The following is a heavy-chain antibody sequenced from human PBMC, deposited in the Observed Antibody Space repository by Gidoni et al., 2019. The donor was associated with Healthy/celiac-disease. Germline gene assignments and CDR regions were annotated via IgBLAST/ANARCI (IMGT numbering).Heavy chain of an antibody. CDR3: ARDRAVTFNWFDP. J-gene: IGHJ5*02. CDR2: IIPILGIA. V-gene: IGHV1-69*08. CDR1: GGTFSSYT. D-gene: IGHD4-4*01. Sequence: QVQLVQSGAEVKKPGSSVKVSCKASGGTFSSYTISWVRQAPGQGLEWMGRIIPILGIANYAQKFQGRVTITADKSTSTAYMELSSLRSEDTAVYYCARDRAVTFNWFDPWGQGTLVTVSS.